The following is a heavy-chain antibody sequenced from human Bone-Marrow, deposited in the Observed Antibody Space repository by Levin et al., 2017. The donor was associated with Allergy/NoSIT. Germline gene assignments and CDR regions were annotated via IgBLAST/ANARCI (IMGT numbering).Heavy chain of an antibody. D-gene: IGHD1-26*01. CDR1: GFSFSTYH. J-gene: IGHJ4*02. CDR2: IFDSGKNP. V-gene: IGHV3-23*01. Sequence: GGSLRLSCAASGFSFSTYHMTWVRQAPGRGLEWVSSIFDSGKNPNYVDSVKGRFTISRDNSKNTLYLQMNRLRVEDTGVYYCATREPGVGPLDNWGQGTLITVSS. CDR3: ATREPGVGPLDN.